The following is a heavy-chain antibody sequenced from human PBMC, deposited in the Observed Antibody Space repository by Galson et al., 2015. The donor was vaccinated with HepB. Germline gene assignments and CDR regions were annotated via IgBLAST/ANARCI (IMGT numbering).Heavy chain of an antibody. D-gene: IGHD2-2*01. CDR2: IKQDGSEK. CDR1: RFTFSTYC. CDR3: ARDSSRSLYSWGYFDL. Sequence: SLRLSCAASRFTFSTYCMSWVRQAPGKGLEWVANIKQDGSEKYYVDSVKGRFTISRDNAKNSLYLQMNSLRAEDTAVYYCARDSSRSLYSWGYFDLWGRGNMVTVSS. J-gene: IGHJ2*01. V-gene: IGHV3-7*03.